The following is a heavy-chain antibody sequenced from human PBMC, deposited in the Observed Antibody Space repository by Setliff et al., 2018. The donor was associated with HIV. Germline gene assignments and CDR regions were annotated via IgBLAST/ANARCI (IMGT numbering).Heavy chain of an antibody. J-gene: IGHJ6*02. V-gene: IGHV4-39*07. CDR3: ARSYCGGGLCFRGLDL. Sequence: SETLSLTCTVSGGSISNSNYFWDWIRQPPGKGLEWIGSAGSADYGGNAYYNPSLKSRVTISVETSKNQFSLKLTSVTAADTAVYYCARSYCGGGLCFRGLDLWGQETTVTVSS. D-gene: IGHD2-21*01. CDR1: GGSISNSNYF. CDR2: AGSADYGGNA.